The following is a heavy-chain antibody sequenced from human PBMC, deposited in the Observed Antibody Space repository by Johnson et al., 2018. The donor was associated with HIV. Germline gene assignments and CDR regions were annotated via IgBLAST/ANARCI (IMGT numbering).Heavy chain of an antibody. CDR3: ASRSTSMTDAFDI. J-gene: IGHJ3*02. V-gene: IGHV3-33*03. CDR2: IWYDGSNK. D-gene: IGHD2-2*01. Sequence: QVQLVESGGGVVQPGRSLRLSCAASGFTFSSSGMHWVRQAPGKGLEWVAVIWYDGSNKYYIDSVRGRFSISRENAKNSLYLKMNGLRAEDTALYYCASRSTSMTDAFDIWGQGTMVNVSS. CDR1: GFTFSSSG.